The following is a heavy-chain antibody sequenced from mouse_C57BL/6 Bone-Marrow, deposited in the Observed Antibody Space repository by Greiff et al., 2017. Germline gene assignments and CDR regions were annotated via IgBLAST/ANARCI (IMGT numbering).Heavy chain of an antibody. CDR2: IHPNSGST. CDR1: GYTFTSYW. J-gene: IGHJ4*01. V-gene: IGHV1-64*01. CDR3: ARAYYKGEDY. D-gene: IGHD2-12*01. Sequence: QVQLQQPGAELVKPGASVKLSCKASGYTFTSYWMHWVKQRPGQGLEWIGMIHPNSGSTNYNEKFKSKATLTVDKSSSTAYMQLSRLTSEDSAVYYCARAYYKGEDYGGQGTSVTVSS.